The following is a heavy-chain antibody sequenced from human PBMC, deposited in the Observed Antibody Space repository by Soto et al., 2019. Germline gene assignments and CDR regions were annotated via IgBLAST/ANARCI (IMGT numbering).Heavy chain of an antibody. J-gene: IGHJ2*01. CDR3: ARGKEDYNGWFLAF. CDR2: RYYGGST. V-gene: IGHV4-59*01. D-gene: IGHD4-4*01. Sequence: SEPLSLTCTVSGAYIIENYYSWIRKHPGKGLEWLGYRYYGGSTNYNPALESRVSILVDTSRNQFSLKLTSLTAADGGVYYCARGKEDYNGWFLAFWVRGTLVTGSS. CDR1: GAYIIENY.